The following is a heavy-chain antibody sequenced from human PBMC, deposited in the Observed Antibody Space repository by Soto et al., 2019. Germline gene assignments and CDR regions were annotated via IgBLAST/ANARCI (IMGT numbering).Heavy chain of an antibody. D-gene: IGHD2-8*02. CDR2: VYYTGST. Sequence: PSETLSLTCSVSGGSISGSYWSWIRQSPGKGLEWLGYVYYTGSTNYSPSLRSRVSISVDTSKNEFSLRLSSVTAADTAVYFCGRSLAPPGAHIDYWGQGTQVTVSS. J-gene: IGHJ4*02. V-gene: IGHV4-59*01. CDR1: GGSISGSY. CDR3: GRSLAPPGAHIDY.